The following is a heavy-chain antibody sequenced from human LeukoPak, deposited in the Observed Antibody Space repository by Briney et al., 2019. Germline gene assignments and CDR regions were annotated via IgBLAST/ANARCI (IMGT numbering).Heavy chain of an antibody. CDR1: GGSISCYY. CDR3: AGMIRGVPLDWFDP. CDR2: IHFSGST. D-gene: IGHD3-10*01. Sequence: SETLSLTCSASGGSISCYYWGWIRQPPGRGLDYIGFIHFSGSTNYNPSLEGRVTISADTSRNQFSLKLSSVTAADTAVYYCAGMIRGVPLDWFDPWGQGTLVTVSS. J-gene: IGHJ5*02. V-gene: IGHV4-59*08.